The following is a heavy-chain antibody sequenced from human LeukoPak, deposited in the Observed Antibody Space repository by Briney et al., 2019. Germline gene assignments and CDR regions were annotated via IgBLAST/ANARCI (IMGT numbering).Heavy chain of an antibody. CDR2: IYYSGST. CDR1: GGSISSHY. D-gene: IGHD3-3*01. Sequence: SETLSLTCTVSGGSISSHYWSWIRQPPGKGLEWIGYIYYSGSTNYNPSLKSRVTISVDTSKNQFSLKLSSVTAADTAVYYCARAHEAYYDFWSGYSYDAFDIWGQGTMVTVSS. J-gene: IGHJ3*02. V-gene: IGHV4-59*11. CDR3: ARAHEAYYDFWSGYSYDAFDI.